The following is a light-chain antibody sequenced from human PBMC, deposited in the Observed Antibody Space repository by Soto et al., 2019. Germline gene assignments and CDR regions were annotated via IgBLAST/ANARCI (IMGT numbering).Light chain of an antibody. Sequence: EIVMTQSPATLSVSPGERATLSCRASQSVSSNLAWYQQKPGQAPRLLIYGASTRATGIPARFSGSGSGTEFTLTISSLQSEDFAVYYCQQYNNWPPGAFSGGTKVEIK. CDR2: GAS. CDR1: QSVSSN. J-gene: IGKJ4*01. V-gene: IGKV3-15*01. CDR3: QQYNNWPPGA.